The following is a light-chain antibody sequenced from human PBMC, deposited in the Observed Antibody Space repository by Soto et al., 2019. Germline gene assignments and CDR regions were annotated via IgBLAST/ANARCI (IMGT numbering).Light chain of an antibody. CDR1: QGISSY. CDR3: QQVNSYPIT. Sequence: DIQWTQSPSFLSTSVGDRVTITCRVSQGISSYLAWYQQKPGKAPKLLIYAASTLQSGVPSRFSGSGSGTEFTLTISSLQPEDFATYYCQQVNSYPITFGQGTRLEIK. J-gene: IGKJ5*01. V-gene: IGKV1-9*01. CDR2: AAS.